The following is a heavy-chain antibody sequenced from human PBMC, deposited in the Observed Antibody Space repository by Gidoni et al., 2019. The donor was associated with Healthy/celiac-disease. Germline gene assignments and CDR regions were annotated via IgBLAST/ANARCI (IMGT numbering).Heavy chain of an antibody. D-gene: IGHD6-6*01. J-gene: IGHJ5*02. CDR1: GGTISSSNW. CDR3: ARDTSSSSNWFDP. CDR2: IYHSGST. Sequence: QVQLQESGQGLVKPSGTLAFTSAVSGGTISSSNWWSWVRQPPGKGLEWNGEIYHSGSTNYNPSLKSRVPISVDKSKNQFSLKLSSVTAADTAVYYCARDTSSSSNWFDPWGQGTLVTVSS. V-gene: IGHV4-4*02.